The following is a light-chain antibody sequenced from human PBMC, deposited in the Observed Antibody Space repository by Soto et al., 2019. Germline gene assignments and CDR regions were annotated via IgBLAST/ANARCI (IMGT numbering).Light chain of an antibody. CDR1: QSISSY. V-gene: IGKV1-39*01. J-gene: IGKJ1*01. CDR3: QQSYSTPRT. CDR2: AAS. Sequence: DIQMTQSPSSLSASVGDRFIITCRASQSISSYLNWYQQKPGKAPKLLIYAASSLQSGVPSRFSGSGSGTDFTLTISSLQPEDFTTYFCQQSYSTPRTFGQGTKVEIK.